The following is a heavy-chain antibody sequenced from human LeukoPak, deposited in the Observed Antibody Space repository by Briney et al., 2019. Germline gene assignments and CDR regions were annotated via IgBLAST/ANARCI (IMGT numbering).Heavy chain of an antibody. CDR1: GVSISSSNSY. D-gene: IGHD3-10*01. Sequence: TLSLTCTVSGVSISSSNSYWGWIRQPPGKALEWLALIYWNDDKRYSPSLKSRLTITKDTSKNQVVLTMTNMDPVDTATYYCAHSEVRGVHRREFDYWGQGTLVTVSS. CDR2: IYWNDDK. CDR3: AHSEVRGVHRREFDY. V-gene: IGHV2-5*01. J-gene: IGHJ4*02.